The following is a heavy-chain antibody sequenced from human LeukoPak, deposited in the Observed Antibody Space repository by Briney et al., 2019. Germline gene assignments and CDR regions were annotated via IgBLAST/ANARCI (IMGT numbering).Heavy chain of an antibody. CDR3: AKSLFTSAAGTGRAFHI. CDR1: GFTVSSNY. Sequence: PGGSLRLSCAASGFTVSSNYMSWVRQAPGKGLEWVSVIYSGGSTYYADSVKGRFTISRDNSKNTLYLQMNSLRAGDTAEYYCAKSLFTSAAGTGRAFHIWGQGTMVTVSS. V-gene: IGHV3-53*01. CDR2: IYSGGST. J-gene: IGHJ3*02. D-gene: IGHD3/OR15-3a*01.